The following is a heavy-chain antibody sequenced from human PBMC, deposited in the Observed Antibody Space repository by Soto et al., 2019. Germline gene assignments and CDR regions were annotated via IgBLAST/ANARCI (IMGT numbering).Heavy chain of an antibody. D-gene: IGHD5-12*01. CDR1: GGSISSYY. Sequence: PSETLSLTCTVSGGSISSYYWSWIRQPPGKGLEWIGYIYYSGSTNYNPSLKSRVTISVDTSKNQFSLKLSSVTAAYTAVYYCARLGGGYERTIDYWGQGTLVTVSS. J-gene: IGHJ4*02. CDR2: IYYSGST. V-gene: IGHV4-59*08. CDR3: ARLGGGYERTIDY.